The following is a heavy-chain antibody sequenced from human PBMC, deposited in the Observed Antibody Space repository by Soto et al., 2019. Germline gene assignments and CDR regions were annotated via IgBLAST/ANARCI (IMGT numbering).Heavy chain of an antibody. V-gene: IGHV3-21*01. CDR3: ARDSQPRAFDI. CDR1: GFTFSSYS. J-gene: IGHJ3*02. Sequence: GGSLRLACAASGFTFSSYSMNWVRQAPGKGLEWVSSISSSSSYIYYADSVKGRFTISRDNAKNSLYLQMNSLRAEDTAVYYCARDSQPRAFDIWGQGTMVTVSS. CDR2: ISSSSSYI. D-gene: IGHD6-13*01.